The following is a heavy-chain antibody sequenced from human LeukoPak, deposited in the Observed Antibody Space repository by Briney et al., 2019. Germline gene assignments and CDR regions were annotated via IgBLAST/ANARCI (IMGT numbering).Heavy chain of an antibody. CDR2: IIPIFGTA. Sequence: GASLKVSCKASGGTFSSYAISWVRQAPGQGLEWMGGIIPIFGTANYAQKFQGRVTITADESTSTAYMELSSLRSEDTAVYYCASSSYSSGWYLFDYWGQGTLVTVSS. V-gene: IGHV1-69*01. D-gene: IGHD6-19*01. J-gene: IGHJ4*02. CDR1: GGTFSSYA. CDR3: ASSSYSSGWYLFDY.